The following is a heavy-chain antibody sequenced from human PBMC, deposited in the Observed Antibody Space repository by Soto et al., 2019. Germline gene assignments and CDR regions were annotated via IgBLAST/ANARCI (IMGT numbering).Heavy chain of an antibody. J-gene: IGHJ5*02. CDR1: GFSLSTSGVG. V-gene: IGHV2-5*01. CDR2: IYWNDDG. Sequence: QITLKESGPTLVKPTQTLTLTCTFSGFSLSTSGVGVGWIRQPPGKALEWLALIYWNDDGRYSPSLKSRLTIXXXTXXNQVVLTMTNMDPVDTATYYCALRGFCTGDNCYSAWGQGTLVIVSS. CDR3: ALRGFCTGDNCYSA. D-gene: IGHD2-15*01.